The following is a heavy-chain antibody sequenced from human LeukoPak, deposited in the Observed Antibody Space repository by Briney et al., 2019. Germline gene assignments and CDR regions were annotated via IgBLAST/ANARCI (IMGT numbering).Heavy chain of an antibody. Sequence: KPSETLSLTCTVSGGSISSYYWSWIRQPPGKGLEWIGYIYYSGSTNYNPSLKSRVTISVDTSKNQFSLKLSSVTAADTAVYYCARVQVDSSGWYTDSYYYYYMDVWGKGTTVTISS. CDR2: IYYSGST. J-gene: IGHJ6*03. CDR1: GGSISSYY. V-gene: IGHV4-59*01. CDR3: ARVQVDSSGWYTDSYYYYYMDV. D-gene: IGHD6-19*01.